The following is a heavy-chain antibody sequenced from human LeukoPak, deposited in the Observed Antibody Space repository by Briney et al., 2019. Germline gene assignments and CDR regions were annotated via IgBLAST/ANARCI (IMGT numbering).Heavy chain of an antibody. CDR3: ARRLTQYDCFDP. Sequence: SQTLSLTCAISGDSVSSNSVTWNWIRQSPSRGLEWLGRTHYRSTWYNDYAVSVRGRITVNPDTSKNQFSLHLNSVTPEDTAVYYCARRLTQYDCFDPWGQGILVTVSS. CDR1: GDSVSSNSVT. CDR2: THYRSTWYN. V-gene: IGHV6-1*01. J-gene: IGHJ5*02. D-gene: IGHD2-2*01.